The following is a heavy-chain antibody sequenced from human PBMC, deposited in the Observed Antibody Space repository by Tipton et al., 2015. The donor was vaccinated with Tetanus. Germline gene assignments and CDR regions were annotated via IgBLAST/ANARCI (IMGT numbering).Heavy chain of an antibody. CDR3: ARGGRYDYGVQGWFDP. CDR2: IYYSGST. CDR1: GGSISSYY. J-gene: IGHJ5*02. V-gene: IGHV4-59*01. Sequence: TLSLTCTVPGGSISSYYWSWIRQPPGKGLEWIGYIYYSGSTNYNPSLKSRVTISVDTSKNQFSLKLSSVTAADTAVHYCARGGRYDYGVQGWFDPWGQGTLVTVSS. D-gene: IGHD4-17*01.